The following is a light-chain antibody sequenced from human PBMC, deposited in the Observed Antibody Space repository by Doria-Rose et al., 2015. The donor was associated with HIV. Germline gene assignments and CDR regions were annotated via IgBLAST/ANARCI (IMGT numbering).Light chain of an antibody. CDR3: HRYGTSWT. CDR2: DGS. CDR1: QSFSSTY. J-gene: IGKJ1*01. Sequence: TQSPGTLSLSPGERATLSCRAGQSFSSTYLAWYQQKPGQAPSLLIYDGSTRATGIPDRFSASGSGTDFTLTINRLEPEDFALYYCHRYGTSWTFGQGTKVEI. V-gene: IGKV3-20*01.